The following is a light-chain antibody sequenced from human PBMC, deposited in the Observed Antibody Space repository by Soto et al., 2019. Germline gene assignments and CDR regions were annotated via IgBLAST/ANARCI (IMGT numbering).Light chain of an antibody. Sequence: EIVLTQSPGTLSLSPGERATLSCRASQSVSGSYLAWYQQKPGQAPRLIIYGASSRATGIPDRFSGSGSGTAFTLTISRLEPEDFAVYYCQQYGSSPTFGQGTKVEIK. J-gene: IGKJ1*01. CDR2: GAS. CDR3: QQYGSSPT. V-gene: IGKV3-20*01. CDR1: QSVSGSY.